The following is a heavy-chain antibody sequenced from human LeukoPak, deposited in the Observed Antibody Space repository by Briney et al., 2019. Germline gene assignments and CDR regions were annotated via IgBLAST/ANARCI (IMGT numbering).Heavy chain of an antibody. CDR2: ISSSSSYI. D-gene: IGHD4-23*01. J-gene: IGHJ4*02. CDR3: ARDLNTVVNDY. Sequence: KSGGSLRLSCAASGFTFDDYAMHWVRQAPGKGLEWVSPISSSSSYIYYADSVKGRFTISRDNAKNSLYLQMNSLRAEDTAVYYCARDLNTVVNDYWGQGTLVTVSS. CDR1: GFTFDDYA. V-gene: IGHV3-21*01.